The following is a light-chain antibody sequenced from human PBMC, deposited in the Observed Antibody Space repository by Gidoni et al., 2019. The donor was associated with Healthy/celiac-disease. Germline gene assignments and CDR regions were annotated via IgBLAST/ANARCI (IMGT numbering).Light chain of an antibody. CDR1: SIGGKS. J-gene: IGLJ2*01. CDR3: QVWDSRSDHVV. CDR2: DDS. Sequence: SYVLTQPPSVSVAPGQTARITCGGNSIGGKSVHWYQQQPGQAPVLVIYDDSDRPSGIPERFSGSNSGNTATLTISRVEAGDEADYYCQVWDSRSDHVVFGGGTKLAVL. V-gene: IGLV3-21*02.